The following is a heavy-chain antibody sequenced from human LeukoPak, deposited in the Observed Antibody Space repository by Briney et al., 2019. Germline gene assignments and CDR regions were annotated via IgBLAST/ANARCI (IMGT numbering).Heavy chain of an antibody. CDR1: GFTVSSNY. V-gene: IGHV3-66*01. CDR3: ARGAMIVVGPPGGY. Sequence: GSLRLSCAASGFTVSSNYMSWVRQAPGKGLEWVSVIYSGGSTYYADSVKGRFTISRDNAKNSLYLQMNSLRAEDTAVYYCARGAMIVVGPPGGYWGQGTLVTVSS. CDR2: IYSGGST. D-gene: IGHD3-22*01. J-gene: IGHJ4*02.